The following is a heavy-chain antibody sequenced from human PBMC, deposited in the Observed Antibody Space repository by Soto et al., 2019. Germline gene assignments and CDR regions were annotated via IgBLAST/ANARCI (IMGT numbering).Heavy chain of an antibody. D-gene: IGHD6-6*01. V-gene: IGHV1-69*13. CDR3: ARDGVQEQLVLGAFDI. CDR2: IIPIFGTA. CDR1: GGTFSSYA. Sequence: ASVKVSCKASGGTFSSYAISWVRQAPGQGLEWMGGIIPIFGTANYAQKFQGRVTITADESTSTAYMELSSLRSEDTAVYYCARDGVQEQLVLGAFDIWGQGTMVTVSS. J-gene: IGHJ3*02.